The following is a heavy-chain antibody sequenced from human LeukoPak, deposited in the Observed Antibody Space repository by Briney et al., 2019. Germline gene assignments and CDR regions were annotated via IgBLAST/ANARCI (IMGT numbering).Heavy chain of an antibody. CDR2: ISSSGST. J-gene: IGHJ4*02. CDR1: GDSISSGDYY. V-gene: IGHV4-61*02. D-gene: IGHD1-14*01. CDR3: AHQSVRGASSSEPADY. Sequence: SETLSLTCTVSGDSISSGDYYWSWIRQPAGKGLEWIGRISSSGSTNYNPSLKSRVTISVDTSKNQFSLKLSSVTAADTAVYYCAHQSVRGASSSEPADYWGQGTLVTVSS.